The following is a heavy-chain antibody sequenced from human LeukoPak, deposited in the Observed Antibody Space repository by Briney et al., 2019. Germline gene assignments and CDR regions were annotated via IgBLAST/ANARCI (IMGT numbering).Heavy chain of an antibody. V-gene: IGHV3-30*04. CDR3: AKQGYYYDSSGYYLGAFDI. CDR2: ISYDGSNK. CDR1: GFTFSSYA. D-gene: IGHD3-22*01. Sequence: GGSLRLSCAASGFTFSSYAMHWVRQAPGKGLEWVAVISYDGSNKYYAGSVKGRFTISRDNSKNTLYLQMNSLRAEDTAVYYCAKQGYYYDSSGYYLGAFDIWGQGTMVTVSS. J-gene: IGHJ3*02.